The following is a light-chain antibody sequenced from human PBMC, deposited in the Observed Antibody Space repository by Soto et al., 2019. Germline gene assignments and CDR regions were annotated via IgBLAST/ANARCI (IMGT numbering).Light chain of an antibody. Sequence: EIVMTQSPGTLSVSPGERATLSCRASQSVSGNLAWYQQKPGQAPRLLIYGATTRATGIPARFSGSGSGTDFTLTISSLQPEDFAVYYCQQRSNWPLTLGGGTKVDIK. CDR1: QSVSGN. J-gene: IGKJ4*01. CDR2: GAT. CDR3: QQRSNWPLT. V-gene: IGKV3-15*01.